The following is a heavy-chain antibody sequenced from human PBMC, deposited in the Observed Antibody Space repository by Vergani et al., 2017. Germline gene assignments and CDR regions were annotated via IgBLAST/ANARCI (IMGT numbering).Heavy chain of an antibody. J-gene: IGHJ6*02. CDR3: ASKPGIHSSSYYYYGMDV. D-gene: IGHD6-13*01. V-gene: IGHV1-69*02. CDR2: IIPILGIA. CDR1: GGTFSSYT. Sequence: QVQLVQSGAEVKKPGSSVKVSCKASGGTFSSYTISWVRQAPGQGLEWMGRIIPILGIANYAQKFQGRVTITADKSTSTAYMELSSLRSEDTAVYYCASKPGIHSSSYYYYGMDVWGQGTTVTVSS.